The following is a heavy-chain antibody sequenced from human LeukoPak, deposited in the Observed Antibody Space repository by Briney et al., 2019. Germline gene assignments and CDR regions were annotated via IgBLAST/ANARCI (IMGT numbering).Heavy chain of an antibody. V-gene: IGHV3-23*01. CDR3: AKHPRHCGGDCYSDFDS. J-gene: IGHJ4*02. CDR1: GFTFNSYA. CDR2: IRGSGGTT. Sequence: GGSLRLSCAASGFTFNSYAMSWVRQAPGKGLEWGSPIRGSGGTTNYADSVNGRFTISRDNSKDTLFLQVNSLRVEDTAVYYCAKHPRHCGGDCYSDFDSWGQGTLVTVSS. D-gene: IGHD2-21*02.